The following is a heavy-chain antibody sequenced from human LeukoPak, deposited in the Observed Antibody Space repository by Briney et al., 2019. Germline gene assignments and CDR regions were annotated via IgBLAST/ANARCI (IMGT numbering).Heavy chain of an antibody. CDR1: GGSVSSGSYY. V-gene: IGHV4-61*01. CDR3: ARDMASDYFDY. CDR2: IYYSGST. J-gene: IGHJ4*02. D-gene: IGHD3-10*01. Sequence: SETLSLTCTVSGGSVSSGSYYWSWIRQPPGKGLEWIGYIYYSGSTNYNPSLKSRVAISVDTSKNQFSLKLSFVTAADTAVYYCARDMASDYFDYWGQGTLVTVSS.